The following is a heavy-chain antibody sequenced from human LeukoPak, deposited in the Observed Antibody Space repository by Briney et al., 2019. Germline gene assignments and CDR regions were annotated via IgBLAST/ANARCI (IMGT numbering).Heavy chain of an antibody. CDR2: INHSGST. CDR3: ARSGGPNYFDY. J-gene: IGHJ4*02. CDR1: GGSFSGYY. V-gene: IGHV4-34*01. Sequence: SETLSLTCAVYGGSFSGYYWSWIRQPPGKGLEWIGEINHSGSTNYNPSLKSRVTISVDTSKNQFSLKLSSVTAADTAVYYCARSGGPNYFDYWGQGTLVTVSS. D-gene: IGHD2-8*02.